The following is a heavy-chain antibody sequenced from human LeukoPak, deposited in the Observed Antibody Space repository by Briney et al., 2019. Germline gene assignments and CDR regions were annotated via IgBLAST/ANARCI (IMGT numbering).Heavy chain of an antibody. D-gene: IGHD3-10*01. J-gene: IGHJ4*02. CDR2: INHSGST. CDR1: GGSISSYY. Sequence: KPSETLSLTCTVSGGSISSYYWSWIRQPPGKGLEWIGEINHSGSTNYNPSLKSRVTISVDTSKNQFSLKLSSVTAADTAVYYCARSYGSGSIPALAFDYWGQGTLVTVSS. V-gene: IGHV4-34*01. CDR3: ARSYGSGSIPALAFDY.